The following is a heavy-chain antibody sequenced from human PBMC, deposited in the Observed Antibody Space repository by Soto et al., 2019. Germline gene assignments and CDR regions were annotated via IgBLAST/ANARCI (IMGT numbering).Heavy chain of an antibody. Sequence: GXSLRLSCAASGFTFRRYWMHWVRQAPGKGLVWVSRVNSDGSTINYADSVKGRFTISRDNAKNTLYLQMNSLRVDDTAKYYCVRWPEYWGQGTLVTVSS. CDR3: VRWPEY. CDR1: GFTFRRYW. J-gene: IGHJ4*01. D-gene: IGHD2-15*01. CDR2: VNSDGSTI. V-gene: IGHV3-74*01.